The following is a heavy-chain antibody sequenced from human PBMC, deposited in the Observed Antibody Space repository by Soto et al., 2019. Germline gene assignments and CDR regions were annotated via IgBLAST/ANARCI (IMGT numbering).Heavy chain of an antibody. D-gene: IGHD3-9*01. CDR3: TRPNYDILTGPITAGPVAAEFDP. CDR2: IRSKANSYAT. V-gene: IGHV3-73*01. Sequence: PGVSLRLSCAASGFTFSGYPMHWVRQASGKGLEWVGRIRSKANSYATAYAASVKGRFTISRDDSKNTAYLQMNSLKTEDTAVYYRTRPNYDILTGPITAGPVAAEFDPWGQGTLVTVSS. J-gene: IGHJ5*02. CDR1: GFTFSGYP.